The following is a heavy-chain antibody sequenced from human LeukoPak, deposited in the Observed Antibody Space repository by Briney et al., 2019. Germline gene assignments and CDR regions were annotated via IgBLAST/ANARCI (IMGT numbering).Heavy chain of an antibody. D-gene: IGHD6-19*01. CDR2: INPNSGGT. Sequence: GASVKVSCKASGYTFTGYYMHWVRQAPGQGLEWMGWINPNSGGTNYAQKFQGRVTMTRDTSISTAYMELSRLRSDDTAVYYCAREPELPYSSGWSNWFDPWGQGTLVTVSS. CDR1: GYTFTGYY. J-gene: IGHJ5*02. CDR3: AREPELPYSSGWSNWFDP. V-gene: IGHV1-2*02.